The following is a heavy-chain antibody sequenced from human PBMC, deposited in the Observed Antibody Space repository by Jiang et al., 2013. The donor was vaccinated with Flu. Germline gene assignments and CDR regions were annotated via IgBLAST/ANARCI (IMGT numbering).Heavy chain of an antibody. Sequence: YGAEVKKPGASVQVSCKASGYSFTAYYIHWVRQAPGQRLEWMGWVAPNGGDTKYAQKFQGRVTMTWDTSITTAYMDLSGLRSDDAAVYFCARDSGDYFRSGSKFDPWGQGTLVTVSS. CDR2: VAPNGGDT. J-gene: IGHJ5*02. CDR3: ARDSGDYFRSGSKFDP. D-gene: IGHD3-10*01. CDR1: GYSFTAYY. V-gene: IGHV1-2*02.